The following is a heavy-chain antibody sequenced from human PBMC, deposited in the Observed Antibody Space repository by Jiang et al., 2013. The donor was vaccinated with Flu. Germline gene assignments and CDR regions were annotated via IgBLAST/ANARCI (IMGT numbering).Heavy chain of an antibody. D-gene: IGHD5-24*01. CDR2: TNPSGGST. J-gene: IGHJ4*02. CDR3: AREAGRWLQFNYYFDY. V-gene: IGHV1-46*01. Sequence: QLVESGAEVKKPGASVKVSCKASGYTFTSYYMHWVRQAPGQGLEWMGITNPSGGSTSYAQKFQGRVTMTRDTSTSTVYMELSSLRSEDTAVYYCAREAGRWLQFNYYFDYWGQGTLVTVSS. CDR1: GYTFTSYY.